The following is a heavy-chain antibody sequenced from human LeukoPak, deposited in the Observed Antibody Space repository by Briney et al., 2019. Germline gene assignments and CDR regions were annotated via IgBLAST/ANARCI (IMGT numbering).Heavy chain of an antibody. CDR1: GFTFSSYS. Sequence: GGSLRLSCAASGFTFSSYSLNWVRQAPGKGLEWVSYITSSSSSIYYADSVKGRFTISRDNAKNPLYLQMNSLRAEDTAMYCCARDYCSGGRCYSVDYWGQGTLVTVSS. CDR3: ARDYCSGGRCYSVDY. D-gene: IGHD2-15*01. J-gene: IGHJ4*02. CDR2: ITSSSSSI. V-gene: IGHV3-48*04.